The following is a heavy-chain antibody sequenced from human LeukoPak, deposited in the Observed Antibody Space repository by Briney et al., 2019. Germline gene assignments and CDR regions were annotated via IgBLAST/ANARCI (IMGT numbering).Heavy chain of an antibody. CDR3: AREWWPGGAFDI. Sequence: PGGSLRLSCAASGFIFSDYSMTWVRQAPGKGLEWVANIKQDGSEKYYVDSVKGRFTISRDNAKNSLYLQMNSLRAEDTAVYYCAREWWPGGAFDIWGQGTMVTVSS. J-gene: IGHJ3*02. V-gene: IGHV3-7*03. CDR1: GFIFSDYS. CDR2: IKQDGSEK. D-gene: IGHD2-15*01.